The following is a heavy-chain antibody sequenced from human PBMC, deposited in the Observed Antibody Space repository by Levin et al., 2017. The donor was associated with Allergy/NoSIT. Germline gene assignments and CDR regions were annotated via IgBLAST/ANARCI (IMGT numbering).Heavy chain of an antibody. CDR3: ARVAGRTTRAFEI. V-gene: IGHV4-59*01. CDR2: IYYSGST. Sequence: SQTLSLTCTVSGGSISTYCWSWIRQPPGKGLEWIGYIYYSGSTNYNPSLQSRVTISVDTSKHQFSLTLSSVTAADTAVYYCARVAGRTTRAFEIWGQGTMVTVSP. D-gene: IGHD1-26*01. CDR1: GGSISTYC. J-gene: IGHJ3*02.